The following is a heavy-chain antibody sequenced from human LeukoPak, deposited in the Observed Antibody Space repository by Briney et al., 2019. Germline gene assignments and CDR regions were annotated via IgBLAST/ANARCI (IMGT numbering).Heavy chain of an antibody. V-gene: IGHV3-7*04. Sequence: PGGSLRLSCAASEFSFSSNWMSWVRQAPGKGLEWVANIKQDGSEKHYVDSVKGRFTISRDNAKNSLYLQMNSLRAEDTAVYYCARGVQLHSWRQGTLVTVSS. D-gene: IGHD1-1*01. CDR2: IKQDGSEK. J-gene: IGHJ4*02. CDR3: ARGVQLHS. CDR1: EFSFSSNW.